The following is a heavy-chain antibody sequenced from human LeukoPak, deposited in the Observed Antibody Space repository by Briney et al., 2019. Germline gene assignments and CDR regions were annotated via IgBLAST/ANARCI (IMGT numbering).Heavy chain of an antibody. Sequence: SETLSLTCTVAGCSISSYYWSWIRQPPGKGLEWIGYIYYSGSTNYDPSLKSRVTISVDTSKNQFSLKLSSVTAADTAVYYCARKDSSGYYLIGAFDIWGQGAMVTVSS. CDR3: ARKDSSGYYLIGAFDI. V-gene: IGHV4-59*01. J-gene: IGHJ3*02. D-gene: IGHD3-22*01. CDR2: IYYSGST. CDR1: GCSISSYY.